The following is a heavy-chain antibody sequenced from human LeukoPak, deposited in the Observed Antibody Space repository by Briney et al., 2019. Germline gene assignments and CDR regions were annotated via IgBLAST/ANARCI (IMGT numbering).Heavy chain of an antibody. CDR1: GFTFSSYS. D-gene: IGHD4-23*01. V-gene: IGHV3-21*01. CDR3: ARAHGGNTPFDY. CDR2: ISSSSSYI. J-gene: IGHJ4*02. Sequence: GGSLRLSCAASGFTFSSYSMNWVRQAPGKGLEWVSSISSSSSYIYYADSVKGRFTISRDNAKNSLYLQMNSLRAEDTAVYYCARAHGGNTPFDYWGQGTLVTVSS.